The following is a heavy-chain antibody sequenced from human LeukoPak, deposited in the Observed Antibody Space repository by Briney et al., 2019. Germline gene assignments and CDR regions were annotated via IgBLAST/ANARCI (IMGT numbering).Heavy chain of an antibody. CDR3: ARDSYDFWSGTSYGMDV. J-gene: IGHJ6*02. CDR2: IYTSGST. Sequence: IPSETLSLTCTVSGGSISSYYWSWIRQPAGKGLEWIGRIYTSGSTNYNPSLKSRVTMSVDTSKNQFSLKLSSVTAADTAVYYCARDSYDFWSGTSYGMDVWGQGTTVTVSS. D-gene: IGHD3-3*01. CDR1: GGSISSYY. V-gene: IGHV4-4*07.